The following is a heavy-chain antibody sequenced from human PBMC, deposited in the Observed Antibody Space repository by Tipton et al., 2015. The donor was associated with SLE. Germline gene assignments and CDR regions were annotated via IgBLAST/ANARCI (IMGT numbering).Heavy chain of an antibody. V-gene: IGHV4-31*03. CDR3: ARTRAWPTGVLDD. CDR1: GGSISTDDYS. Sequence: TLSLTCTVSGGSISTDDYSWTWIRQHPGKGLEWIGNIHYSDGAYYNPSLQSRVTTSVDTSKTQFSLKLSSVTAADTAVYYCARTRAWPTGVLDDWGQGTLVTVSS. D-gene: IGHD3-10*01. J-gene: IGHJ4*02. CDR2: IHYSDGA.